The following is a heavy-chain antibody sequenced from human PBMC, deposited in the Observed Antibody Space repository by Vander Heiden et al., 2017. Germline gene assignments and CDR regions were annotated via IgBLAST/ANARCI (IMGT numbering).Heavy chain of an antibody. CDR3: TVAAPQDY. CDR2: IRSKANSYAT. J-gene: IGHJ4*02. D-gene: IGHD6-25*01. V-gene: IGHV3-73*02. Sequence: EVKLVESGGGLVQPGGSRKLSCAASGFTFSGSAMHWVRQASGKGLEWVGRIRSKANSYATAYAASVKGRFTISRDDSKNTAYLQMNSLKTEDTAVYYCTVAAPQDYWGQGTLVTVSS. CDR1: GFTFSGSA.